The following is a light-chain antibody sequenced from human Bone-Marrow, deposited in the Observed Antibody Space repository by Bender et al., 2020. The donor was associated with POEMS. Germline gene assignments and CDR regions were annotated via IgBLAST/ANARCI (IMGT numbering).Light chain of an antibody. CDR2: SSH. J-gene: IGLJ3*02. Sequence: QSVLTQPPSASGTPGQRVTISCSGGSSNIGAHAVNWYQHLPGTAPKLLRHSSHRRPSEVPDRFSGSRSGTSASLAISGLQSEDEADYYCAVWDDSLNGWVFGGGTKLTVL. V-gene: IGLV1-44*01. CDR3: AVWDDSLNGWV. CDR1: SSNIGAHA.